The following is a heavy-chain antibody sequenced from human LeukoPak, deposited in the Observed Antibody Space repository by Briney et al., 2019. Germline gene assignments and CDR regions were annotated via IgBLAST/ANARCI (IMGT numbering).Heavy chain of an antibody. V-gene: IGHV4-4*07. CDR3: ARERAVAARTYYFYYMDV. CDR2: IYTSGST. J-gene: IGHJ6*03. CDR1: GGSISSYY. Sequence: SETLSLTCTVSGGSISSYYWSWIRQPAGKGLEWIGRIYTSGSTNYNPSLKSRVTMSVDTSKNQFSLKLSSVTAADTAVYYCARERAVAARTYYFYYMDVWGKGTTVTVSS. D-gene: IGHD6-6*01.